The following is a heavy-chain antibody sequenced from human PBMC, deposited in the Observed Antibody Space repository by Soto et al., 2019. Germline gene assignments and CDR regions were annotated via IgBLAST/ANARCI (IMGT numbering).Heavy chain of an antibody. CDR3: AREVGGYRESWFDP. D-gene: IGHD3-16*01. CDR1: GFKCSSYW. Sequence: GGLLRVSCSASGFKCSSYWMSRVRQAPGKGLEWVANIKQDGSEKYYVDSVKGRFTISRDNAKNSLYLQMNSLRAEDTAVYYCAREVGGYRESWFDPWGQGTLVTVSS. J-gene: IGHJ5*02. CDR2: IKQDGSEK. V-gene: IGHV3-7*03.